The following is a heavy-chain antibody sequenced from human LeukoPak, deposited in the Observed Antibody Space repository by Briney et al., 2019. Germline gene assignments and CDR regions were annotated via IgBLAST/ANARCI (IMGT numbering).Heavy chain of an antibody. CDR1: GFTFSDYY. CDR3: ARANYGGNPRYFQH. D-gene: IGHD4-23*01. V-gene: IGHV3-11*01. Sequence: GGSLRLSCAASGFTFSDYYMSWIRQAPGKGLEWISYISSSSRIIYYADSVKGRFTISRDNAQSSMYLHMNSLRAEDTAVYYCARANYGGNPRYFQHWGQGTLVTVSS. CDR2: ISSSSRII. J-gene: IGHJ1*01.